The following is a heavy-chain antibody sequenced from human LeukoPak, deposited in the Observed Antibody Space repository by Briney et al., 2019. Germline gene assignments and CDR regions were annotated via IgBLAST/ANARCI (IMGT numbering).Heavy chain of an antibody. V-gene: IGHV3-30-3*01. J-gene: IGHJ4*02. CDR1: GFTFSSYA. Sequence: GRSLRLSCAASGFTFSSYAMHWVRQAPGKGLEWMAVISYDGSNKYYADSVKGRFTISRDDSKNTLYLLMNSLRAEDTAVYYCLRDRDYWGQGTLVTVSS. CDR3: LRDRDY. CDR2: ISYDGSNK.